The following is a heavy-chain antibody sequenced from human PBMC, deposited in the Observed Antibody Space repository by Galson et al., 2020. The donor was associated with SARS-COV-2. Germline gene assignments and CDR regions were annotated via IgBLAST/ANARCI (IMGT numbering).Heavy chain of an antibody. J-gene: IGHJ4*02. Sequence: SQTLSLTCTVSRGSINRSRYYWGWIRQPPGKGLEWIGSIYYSGSTYYNPSLKSRLTISVDTSENHFSLKLSSVTAADTAVYYCMAQSAGTSDYWGQGTLVTVSS. CDR2: IYYSGST. CDR3: MAQSAGTSDY. V-gene: IGHV4-39*01. D-gene: IGHD6-19*01. CDR1: RGSINRSRYY.